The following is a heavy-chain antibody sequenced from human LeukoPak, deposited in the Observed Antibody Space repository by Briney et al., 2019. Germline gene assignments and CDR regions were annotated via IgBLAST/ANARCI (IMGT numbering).Heavy chain of an antibody. CDR1: GFTFSSYT. CDR3: GGYCSTTTCNEDY. J-gene: IGHJ4*02. CDR2: ISTNGGST. V-gene: IGHV3-64D*06. D-gene: IGHD2-2*01. Sequence: PGGSLRLSCSASGFTFSSYTMHWVRQAPGKGLEYVSAISTNGGSTYYADSVKGRFTISRDNSKNTLYLQMSSLRAEDTAVYYCGGYCSTTTCNEDYWGQGTLVTVSS.